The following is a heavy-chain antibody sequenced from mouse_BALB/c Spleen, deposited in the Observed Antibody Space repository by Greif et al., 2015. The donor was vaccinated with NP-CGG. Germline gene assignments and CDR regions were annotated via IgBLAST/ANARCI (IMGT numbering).Heavy chain of an antibody. CDR2: IDPANGNT. D-gene: IGHD1-1*01. CDR1: GFNIKDTY. V-gene: IGHV14-3*02. J-gene: IGHJ3*01. Sequence: EVQLQQSGAELVKPGASVKLSCTASGFNIKDTYMHWVKQRPEQGLEWIGRIDPANGNTKYDPKFQGKATITADTSSNTAYLQLSSLTSENTAVYYCASNNYGSSYEWFAYWGQGTLVTVSA. CDR3: ASNNYGSSYEWFAY.